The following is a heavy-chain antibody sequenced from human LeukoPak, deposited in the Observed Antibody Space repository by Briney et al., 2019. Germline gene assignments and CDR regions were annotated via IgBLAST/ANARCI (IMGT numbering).Heavy chain of an antibody. J-gene: IGHJ4*02. CDR3: ARGQIYYDGSGFDY. D-gene: IGHD3-22*01. V-gene: IGHV3-21*01. CDR2: ITSSSSYI. Sequence: GGSLRLSCAASGFTFSIYGMNWVRQAPGKGLEWVSSITSSSSYIYYADSVKGRFTISRDNAKNSLYLQMNSLRAEDTAVYYCARGQIYYDGSGFDYWGQGTLVTVSS. CDR1: GFTFSIYG.